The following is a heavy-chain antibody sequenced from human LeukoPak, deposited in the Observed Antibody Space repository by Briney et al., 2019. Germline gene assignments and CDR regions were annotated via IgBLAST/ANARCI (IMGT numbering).Heavy chain of an antibody. V-gene: IGHV4-39*01. CDR3: ATQFYYYGSGDPSMDV. CDR1: GGSISSSSYY. J-gene: IGHJ6*03. CDR2: IYYSGST. D-gene: IGHD3-10*01. Sequence: YPSETLSLTCTVSGGSISSSSYYWGWIRQPPGKGLEWIGSIYYSGSTYYNPSLKSRVTISVDTSKNQFSLKLSSVTAADTAVYYCATQFYYYGSGDPSMDVWGKGTTVTISS.